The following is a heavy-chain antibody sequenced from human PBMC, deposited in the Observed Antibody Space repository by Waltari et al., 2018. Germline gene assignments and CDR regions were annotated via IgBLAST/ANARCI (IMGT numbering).Heavy chain of an antibody. Sequence: QVQLQQWGAGLVKPSETLSLTCAVDGGSFSGYYWTWIRQPPGKGLEWIGEINHSGSTNYNPSLKSRVTISVDTSKNQFSLKLSSVTAADTAVYYCALIGVVNKNWFDPWGQGTLVTVSS. CDR2: INHSGST. D-gene: IGHD3-3*01. CDR1: GGSFSGYY. J-gene: IGHJ5*02. V-gene: IGHV4-34*01. CDR3: ALIGVVNKNWFDP.